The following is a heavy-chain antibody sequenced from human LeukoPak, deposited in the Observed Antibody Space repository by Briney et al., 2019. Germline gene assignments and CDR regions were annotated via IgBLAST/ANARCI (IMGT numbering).Heavy chain of an antibody. CDR1: GYAIISGGFS. Sequence: PSQTLSLTCTVSGYAIISGGFSWNWIRQPPGKGLEWIGYMDYSGSTAYNPSLKSRVTISIDTSKKQFSLELSSVTAADTAIYFCARRKRGSGGPFDYWGQGTLVTVSS. V-gene: IGHV4-30-4*07. CDR3: ARRKRGSGGPFDY. CDR2: MDYSGST. D-gene: IGHD6-19*01. J-gene: IGHJ4*02.